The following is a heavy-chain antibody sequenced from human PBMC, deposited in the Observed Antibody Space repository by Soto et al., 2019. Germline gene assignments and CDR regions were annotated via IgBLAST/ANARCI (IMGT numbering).Heavy chain of an antibody. D-gene: IGHD3-22*01. V-gene: IGHV4-59*01. Sequence: QVQLQESGPGLVKSSETLSLTCTVSGGSINNYYWTWIRQPPGKGLEWIGYVYYTGSTSYNPSLKSRVTISLDTSMNQFSLTLNSVTAADTAMYFRARYSPPKKSYDSNPGWFDPWGQGTLVAVSS. CDR2: VYYTGST. J-gene: IGHJ5*02. CDR1: GGSINNYY. CDR3: ARYSPPKKSYDSNPGWFDP.